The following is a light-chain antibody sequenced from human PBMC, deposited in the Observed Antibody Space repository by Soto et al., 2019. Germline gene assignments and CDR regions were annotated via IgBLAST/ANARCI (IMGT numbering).Light chain of an antibody. CDR3: QKCSNWLPKT. CDR2: DAS. V-gene: IGKV1-39*01. Sequence: DIQMTQSPSSLSASVGDRVTITCRASQSISSYLNWYQQKPGKAPKLLIYDASNRATGIPARFSGSGSGTDFTLKIRSLEFYYFAVYYCQKCSNWLPKTFG. CDR1: QSISSY. J-gene: IGKJ3*01.